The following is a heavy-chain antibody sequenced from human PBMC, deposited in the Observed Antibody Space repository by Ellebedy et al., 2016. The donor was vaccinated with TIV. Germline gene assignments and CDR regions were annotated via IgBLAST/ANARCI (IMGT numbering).Heavy chain of an antibody. CDR2: FDPEDGET. V-gene: IGHV1-24*01. CDR3: ASTAMANYYYYYMDV. CDR1: GYTLTELS. Sequence: ASVKVSCXVSGYTLTELSMHWVRQAPGKGLEWMGGFDPEDGETIYAQKFQGRVTMTEDTSTDTAYMELSSLRSEDTAVYYCASTAMANYYYYYMDVWGKGTTVTVSS. J-gene: IGHJ6*03. D-gene: IGHD5-18*01.